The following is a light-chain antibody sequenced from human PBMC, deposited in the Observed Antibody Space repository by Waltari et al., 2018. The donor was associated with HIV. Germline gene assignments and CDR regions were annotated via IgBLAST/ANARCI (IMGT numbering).Light chain of an antibody. Sequence: EIVLTQSPGTLSLTSGERATLSCRASQSVGSTYLAWYQQKPGQAPRLLMYGTSSRATGTPDRFSGSGSGTDFTLTISRLEPEDVAVYYCQQYGSSPLTFGGGTKVEIK. J-gene: IGKJ4*01. CDR2: GTS. V-gene: IGKV3-20*01. CDR1: QSVGSTY. CDR3: QQYGSSPLT.